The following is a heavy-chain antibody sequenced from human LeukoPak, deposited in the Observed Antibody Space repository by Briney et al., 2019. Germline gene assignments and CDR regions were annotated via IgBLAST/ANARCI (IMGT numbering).Heavy chain of an antibody. D-gene: IGHD2-2*01. V-gene: IGHV4-34*01. CDR3: ARAPPVVVPAASFYYYYMDV. J-gene: IGHJ6*03. CDR1: GGSFSGYY. Sequence: PSETLSLTCAAYGGSFSGYYWSWIRQPPGKGLEWIGEINHSGSTNYNPSLKSRVTISVDTSKNQFSLKLSSVTAADTAVYYCARAPPVVVPAASFYYYYMDVWGKGTTVTVSS. CDR2: INHSGST.